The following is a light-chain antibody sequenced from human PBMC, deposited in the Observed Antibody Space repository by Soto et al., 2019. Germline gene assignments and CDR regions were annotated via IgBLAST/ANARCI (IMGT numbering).Light chain of an antibody. V-gene: IGLV1-44*01. CDR1: SSNIGSNT. J-gene: IGLJ2*01. CDR2: SNN. Sequence: QSVLPQPPSASGTPGQRVTISCSGGSSNIGSNTVNWYQQLPGTAPKLLIYSNNQRPSGVPDRFSGSKSGTSASLAISGLQSEDEADYYCAAWDDSLNALVFGGGTKVTVL. CDR3: AAWDDSLNALV.